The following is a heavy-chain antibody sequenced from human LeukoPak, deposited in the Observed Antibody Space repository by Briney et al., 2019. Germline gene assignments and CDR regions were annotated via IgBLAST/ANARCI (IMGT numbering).Heavy chain of an antibody. V-gene: IGHV1-69*04. CDR3: ASPSSIVVVPAAIPYYYYGMDV. CDR2: IIPILGIA. Sequence: ASVKVSCKASGGTFSSYAISWVRQAPGQGLEWMGRIIPILGIANYAQKFQGRVTITADKSTSTAYMELSSLRSEDTAVYYCASPSSIVVVPAAIPYYYYGMDVWGQGTTVTVSS. J-gene: IGHJ6*02. D-gene: IGHD2-2*02. CDR1: GGTFSSYA.